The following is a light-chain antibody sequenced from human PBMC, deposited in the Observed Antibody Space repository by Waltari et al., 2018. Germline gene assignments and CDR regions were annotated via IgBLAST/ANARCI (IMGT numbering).Light chain of an antibody. Sequence: DIVMTQSPASLAVSLGERATINCKSSQSGLYSSKNKNYLAWYQQKPGQPPKLLIYWASTRESGVPDRFSGSGSGTDFTLTISSLQAEDVAVYYCQQYYSTPLTFGPGTKVDIK. CDR2: WAS. CDR3: QQYYSTPLT. J-gene: IGKJ3*01. CDR1: QSGLYSSKNKNY. V-gene: IGKV4-1*01.